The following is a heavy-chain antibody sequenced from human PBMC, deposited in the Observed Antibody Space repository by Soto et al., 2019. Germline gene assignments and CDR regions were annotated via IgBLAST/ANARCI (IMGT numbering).Heavy chain of an antibody. CDR1: GYTFTGYY. V-gene: IGHV1-2*04. CDR3: ARDLVVYDILSESPPLYGMDV. CDR2: INPNSGGT. D-gene: IGHD3-9*01. Sequence: ASVKVSCKASGYTFTGYYMHWVRQAPGQGLEWMGWINPNSGGTNYAQKFQGWVTMTRDTSISTAYMELSRLRSDDTAVYYCARDLVVYDILSESPPLYGMDVWGQGTTVTVSS. J-gene: IGHJ6*02.